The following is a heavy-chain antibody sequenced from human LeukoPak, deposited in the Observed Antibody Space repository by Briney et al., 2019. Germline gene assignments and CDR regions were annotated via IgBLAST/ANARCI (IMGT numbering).Heavy chain of an antibody. D-gene: IGHD3-3*01. CDR2: IFYSGST. CDR1: GASIVSNTYY. CDR3: ARFLEWLSPTASYYFDY. J-gene: IGHJ4*02. Sequence: PSETLSLTCTVSGASIVSNTYYWGWIRQPPNKGLEWIGSIFYSGSTYYNPSLKSRVTFSVDTSRNQFSLNLRSVTAADTAVYYCARFLEWLSPTASYYFDYWGQGTLVTVSS. V-gene: IGHV4-39*01.